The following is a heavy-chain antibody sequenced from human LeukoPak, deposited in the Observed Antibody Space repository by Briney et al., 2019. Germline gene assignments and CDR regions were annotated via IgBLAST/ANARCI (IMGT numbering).Heavy chain of an antibody. D-gene: IGHD3-3*01. CDR3: ARDSKRYYDFWSGSKRTSGEFDY. V-gene: IGHV4-38-2*02. J-gene: IGHJ4*02. CDR1: GYSISSGYY. Sequence: SETLSLTCTVSGYSISSGYYWGWIRQPPGKGLEWIGSIYHSGSTYYNPSLKSRVTISVDTSKNQFSLKLSSVTAADTAVYYCARDSKRYYDFWSGSKRTSGEFDYWGQGTLVTASS. CDR2: IYHSGST.